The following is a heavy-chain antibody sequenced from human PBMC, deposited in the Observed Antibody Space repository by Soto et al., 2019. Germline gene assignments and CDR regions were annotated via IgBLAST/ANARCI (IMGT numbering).Heavy chain of an antibody. Sequence: GSLRLSCAASGFTFSSYAMTWVRQAPGRGLEWVSAISGSGSPTYYADSVKGRFTISRDNSRNTLYLQMNSLRADDTAVYYCARDMSGGTYNYYYGMDVWGQGTTVTVSS. CDR2: ISGSGSPT. V-gene: IGHV3-23*01. CDR3: ARDMSGGTYNYYYGMDV. D-gene: IGHD1-26*01. J-gene: IGHJ6*02. CDR1: GFTFSSYA.